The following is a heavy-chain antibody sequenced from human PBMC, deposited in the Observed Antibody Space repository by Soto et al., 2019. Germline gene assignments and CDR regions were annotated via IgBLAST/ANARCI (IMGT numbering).Heavy chain of an antibody. V-gene: IGHV4-34*01. Sequence: QVQLQQWGAGLLKPSETLSLTCAVYGGSFSGYYWSWIRQPPGKGLEWIGEINHSGSTNYNPSLKSRVTISVDTSKNQFSLQLSSVTAADTAVYYCARRETYYYDSSGRYNWFDPWGQGTLVTVSS. CDR2: INHSGST. CDR3: ARRETYYYDSSGRYNWFDP. D-gene: IGHD3-22*01. CDR1: GGSFSGYY. J-gene: IGHJ5*02.